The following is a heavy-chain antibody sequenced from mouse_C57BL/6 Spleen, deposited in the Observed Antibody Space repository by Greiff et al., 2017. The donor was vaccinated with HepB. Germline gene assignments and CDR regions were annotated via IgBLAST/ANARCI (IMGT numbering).Heavy chain of an antibody. CDR2: IYPGSGST. D-gene: IGHD1-1*01. CDR3: ARSIPIYYYFDY. CDR1: GYTFTSYW. Sequence: QVQLKQPGAELVKPGASVKMSCKASGYTFTSYWITWVKQRPGQGLEWIGDIYPGSGSTNYNEKFKSKATLTVDTSSSTAYMQLSSLTSEDSAVYYCARSIPIYYYFDYWGQGTTLTVSS. V-gene: IGHV1-55*01. J-gene: IGHJ2*01.